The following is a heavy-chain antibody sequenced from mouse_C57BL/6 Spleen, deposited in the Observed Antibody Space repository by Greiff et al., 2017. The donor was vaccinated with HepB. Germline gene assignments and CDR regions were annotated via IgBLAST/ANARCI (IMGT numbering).Heavy chain of an antibody. V-gene: IGHV1-69*01. Sequence: QVQLQQSGAELVMPGASVKLSCKASGYTFTSYWMHWVKQRPGQGLEWIGEIDPSDSYTNYNQKFKGKSTLTVDKSSSTAYMQLSSLTSEDSAVYYCARGELRRGPYYFDYWGQGTTLTVSS. J-gene: IGHJ2*01. CDR3: ARGELRRGPYYFDY. CDR2: IDPSDSYT. D-gene: IGHD2-4*01. CDR1: GYTFTSYW.